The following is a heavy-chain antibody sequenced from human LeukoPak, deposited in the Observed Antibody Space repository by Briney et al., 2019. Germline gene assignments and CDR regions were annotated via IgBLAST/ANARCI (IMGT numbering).Heavy chain of an antibody. J-gene: IGHJ5*02. Sequence: GASVKVSCKASGGTFSSYAINWVRQAPGQGLEWMGGIIPIFGTANYAQKFQGRVTITADESTSTAYMELSSLSSEDTAVYYCARGDPGPGDVPAAILNWFDPWGQGTLVTVSS. CDR1: GGTFSSYA. D-gene: IGHD2-2*01. CDR3: ARGDPGPGDVPAAILNWFDP. CDR2: IIPIFGTA. V-gene: IGHV1-69*13.